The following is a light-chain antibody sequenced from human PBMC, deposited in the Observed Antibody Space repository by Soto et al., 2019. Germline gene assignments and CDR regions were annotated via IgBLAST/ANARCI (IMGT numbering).Light chain of an antibody. CDR2: LAS. CDR1: QDIILS. J-gene: IGKJ4*01. V-gene: IGKV1-13*02. Sequence: AIQLTQSPSSLSASVGDRVTITCRASQDIILSLDWYQQKPGKAPRLLIYLASNLQSGVPSSFSGSASGTDFILTSGGLQPEDFATYRCQRLYGYPLTFGEGTRVEIK. CDR3: QRLYGYPLT.